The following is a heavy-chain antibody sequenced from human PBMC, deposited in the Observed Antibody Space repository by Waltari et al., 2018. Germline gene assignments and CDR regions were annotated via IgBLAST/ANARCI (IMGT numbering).Heavy chain of an antibody. D-gene: IGHD3-10*01. CDR2: IYWNDAK. Sequence: QITLKESGPTLVKPTQTLTLTCTFSGFSLSTSGVGVGWIRQPPGKALEWLALIYWNDAKRYSPSLKSRLTITKDTSKNQVVLTMTNMDPVDTATYYCAHSTYYYGSGSSYYFDYWGQGTLVTVSS. CDR3: AHSTYYYGSGSSYYFDY. J-gene: IGHJ4*02. V-gene: IGHV2-5*01. CDR1: GFSLSTSGVG.